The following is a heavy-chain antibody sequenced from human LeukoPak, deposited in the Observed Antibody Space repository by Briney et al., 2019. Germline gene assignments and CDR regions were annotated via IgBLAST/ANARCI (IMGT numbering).Heavy chain of an antibody. D-gene: IGHD5-18*01. CDR3: ARDPDSYGPLAFDI. CDR2: ISGTGGST. V-gene: IGHV3-23*01. Sequence: PGGSLRLSCAASGFTFSTYAMTWVRQAPGKGLEWVSLISGTGGSTYYADSVKGRFTISRDNSKNTLYLQMNSLRAEDTAVYYCARDPDSYGPLAFDIWGQGTMVTVSS. J-gene: IGHJ3*02. CDR1: GFTFSTYA.